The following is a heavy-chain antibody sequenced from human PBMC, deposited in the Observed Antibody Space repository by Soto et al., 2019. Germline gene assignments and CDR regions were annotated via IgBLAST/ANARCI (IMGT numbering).Heavy chain of an antibody. D-gene: IGHD3-22*01. V-gene: IGHV4-59*01. J-gene: IGHJ4*02. CDR2: IYYSGST. Sequence: SETLSLTCTVSGGSISSYYWSWIRQPPGKGLEWIGYIYYSGSTNYNPSLKSRVTISVDTSKNQFSLKLSSVTAADTAVYYCAREPHYYDSSGDHYYFDYWGQGTLVTVSS. CDR3: AREPHYYDSSGDHYYFDY. CDR1: GGSISSYY.